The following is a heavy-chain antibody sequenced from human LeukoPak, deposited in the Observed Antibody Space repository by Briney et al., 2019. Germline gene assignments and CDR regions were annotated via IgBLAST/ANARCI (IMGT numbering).Heavy chain of an antibody. D-gene: IGHD6-13*01. V-gene: IGHV4-30-2*01. CDR2: IYHSGST. J-gene: IGHJ3*02. CDR1: GGSISSGGYY. Sequence: SQTLSLTCTVSGGSISSGGYYWSWIRQPPGKGLEWIGYIYHSGSTYYNPSLKSRVTISVDRSKNQFSLKLSSVTAADTAVYYCARDRGVAAPASNIWGQGTMVTVSS. CDR3: ARDRGVAAPASNI.